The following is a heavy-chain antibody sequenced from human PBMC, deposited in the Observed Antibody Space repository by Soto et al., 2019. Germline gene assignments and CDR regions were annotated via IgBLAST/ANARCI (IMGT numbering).Heavy chain of an antibody. CDR3: ARIDFWSGYYTEDY. J-gene: IGHJ4*02. CDR1: GYTFTSYA. Sequence: GASVKVSCKASGYTFTSYAMHWVRQAPGQRLEWMGWINAGNGNTKYSQKFQGRVTITRDTSASTAYMELSSLRSEDTAVYYCARIDFWSGYYTEDYWGQGTLVTVSS. D-gene: IGHD3-3*01. CDR2: INAGNGNT. V-gene: IGHV1-3*01.